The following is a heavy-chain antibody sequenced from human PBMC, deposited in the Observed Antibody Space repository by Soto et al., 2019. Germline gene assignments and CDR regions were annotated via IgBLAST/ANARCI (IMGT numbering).Heavy chain of an antibody. CDR3: ARGLRITSQNTPRFDP. Sequence: QVQLQQWGAGLLKPSETLSLTCAVYGGSFSGYYWSWIRQPPGKGLEWIGEINHSGSTNYNPSLKSRVTISVDTSKNQFALKLSSVTAADTAVYYCARGLRITSQNTPRFDPWGQGTLVTVSS. V-gene: IGHV4-34*01. D-gene: IGHD1-20*01. CDR2: INHSGST. CDR1: GGSFSGYY. J-gene: IGHJ5*02.